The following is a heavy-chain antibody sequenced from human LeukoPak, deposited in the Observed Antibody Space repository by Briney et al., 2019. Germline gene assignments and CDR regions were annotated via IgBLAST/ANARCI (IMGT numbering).Heavy chain of an antibody. CDR1: GFTFSSYA. V-gene: IGHV3-30*04. CDR2: ISYDGSNK. D-gene: IGHD6-19*01. Sequence: HPGGSLRLSCAASGFTFSSYAMSWVRQAPGKGLEWVAVISYDGSNKYYADSVKGRFTISRDNSKNTLYLQMNSLRAEDTAVYYCARDSPIARGWYYFAYWGQGTLVTVSS. J-gene: IGHJ4*02. CDR3: ARDSPIARGWYYFAY.